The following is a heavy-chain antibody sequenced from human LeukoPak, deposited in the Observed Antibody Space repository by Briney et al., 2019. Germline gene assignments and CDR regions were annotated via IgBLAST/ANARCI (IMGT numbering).Heavy chain of an antibody. CDR2: IKSKPDGETI. CDR3: ATGRYFDY. Sequence: GGSLRLSCAASGFTFSNAWMSWVRQAPGKGLEWVGRIKSKPDGETIDYAAPVKGRLAISRDDSKNTVYLQMNTLQTADTAVYYCATGRYFDYWGQGTLLTVSS. CDR1: GFTFSNAW. V-gene: IGHV3-15*01. J-gene: IGHJ4*02.